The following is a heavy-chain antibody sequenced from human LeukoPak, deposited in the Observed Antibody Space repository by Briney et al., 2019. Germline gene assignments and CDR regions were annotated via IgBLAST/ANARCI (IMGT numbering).Heavy chain of an antibody. Sequence: SVKVSCKASGGTFSSYAISWVRQAPGQGLEWMGGITPIFGTANYAQKFQGRVTITADESTSTAYMELSSLRSEDTAVYYCARTGSYGSGSYSHYWGQGTLVTVSS. CDR2: ITPIFGTA. CDR1: GGTFSSYA. V-gene: IGHV1-69*13. CDR3: ARTGSYGSGSYSHY. J-gene: IGHJ4*02. D-gene: IGHD3-10*01.